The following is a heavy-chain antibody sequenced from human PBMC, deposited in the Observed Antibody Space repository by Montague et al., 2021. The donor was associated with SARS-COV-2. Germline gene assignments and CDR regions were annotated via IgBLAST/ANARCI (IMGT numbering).Heavy chain of an antibody. V-gene: IGHV4-39*06. D-gene: IGHD3-10*01. CDR3: ARDDIVLQGVTKGMDV. J-gene: IGHJ6*02. CDR2: MYYSGST. Sequence: SETLSLTCTVSGGSISSSNYYWGWIRQPPGKGLEWIGNMYYSGSTYYNPSLKSRVTISIDTSKNQFPLKLSSVTAADTAVYYCARDDIVLQGVTKGMDVWGQGTTVTVS. CDR1: GGSISSSNYY.